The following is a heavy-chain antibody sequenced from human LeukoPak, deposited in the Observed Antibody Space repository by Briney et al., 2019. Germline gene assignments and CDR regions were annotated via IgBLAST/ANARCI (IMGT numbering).Heavy chain of an antibody. J-gene: IGHJ4*02. CDR2: INHSGST. D-gene: IGHD5-12*01. V-gene: IGHV4-34*01. CDR3: AREKSRGYSGYGY. CDR1: GGSFSGYY. Sequence: MSSETLSLTCAVYGGSFSGYYWSWIRQPPGQGLEWIGEINHSGSTNYNPSLKSRVTISVDTSKNQFSLKLSSVTAADTAVYYCAREKSRGYSGYGYWGQGTLVTVSS.